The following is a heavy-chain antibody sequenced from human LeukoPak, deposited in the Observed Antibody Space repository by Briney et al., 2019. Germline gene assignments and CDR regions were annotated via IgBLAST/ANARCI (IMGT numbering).Heavy chain of an antibody. CDR1: GFTFSSYA. Sequence: GSLRLSCAASGFTFSSYAMNWVRQPPGKGLEWIGEINHSGSTNYNPSLKSRVTISVDTSKNQFSLKLSSVTAADTAVYYCARGQGYYDFWSGYYIGWFDPWGQGTLVTVSS. CDR3: ARGQGYYDFWSGYYIGWFDP. CDR2: INHSGST. V-gene: IGHV4-34*01. J-gene: IGHJ5*02. D-gene: IGHD3-3*01.